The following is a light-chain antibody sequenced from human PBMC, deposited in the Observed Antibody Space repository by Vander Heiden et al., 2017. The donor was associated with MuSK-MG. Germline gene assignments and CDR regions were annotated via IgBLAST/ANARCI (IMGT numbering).Light chain of an antibody. CDR1: SSDVGSYNL. CDR3: CSHAGSSTYV. J-gene: IGLJ1*01. Sequence: QSALTQPPSVSGSPGQSITSSCTGTSSDVGSYNLVSWYQQHPGKAPKLMIYEGSKRPSGVSNRFSGSKSGNTASLTISGLQAEDEADYYCCSHAGSSTYVFGTGTKVTVL. CDR2: EGS. V-gene: IGLV2-23*01.